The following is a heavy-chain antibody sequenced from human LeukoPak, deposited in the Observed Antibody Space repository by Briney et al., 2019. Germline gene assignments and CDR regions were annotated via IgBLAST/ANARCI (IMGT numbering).Heavy chain of an antibody. J-gene: IGHJ4*02. CDR1: GFTFSSYA. CDR3: AKAADYYDSSGYYAGLTEDY. D-gene: IGHD3-22*01. V-gene: IGHV3-23*01. CDR2: ISGSGGST. Sequence: PGGSLRLSCAASGFTFSSYAMSWVHQAPGKGLEWVSAISGSGGSTYYADSVKGRFTISRDNSKNTLYLQMNSLRAEDTAVYYCAKAADYYDSSGYYAGLTEDYWGQGTLVTVSS.